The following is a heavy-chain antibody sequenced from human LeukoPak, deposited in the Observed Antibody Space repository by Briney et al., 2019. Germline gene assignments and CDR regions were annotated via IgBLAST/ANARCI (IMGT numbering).Heavy chain of an antibody. CDR1: GXTFRRSD. D-gene: IGHD4-11*01. CDR3: AKDRSSKTTSYFFGMDV. J-gene: IGHJ6*02. V-gene: IGHV3-13*04. Sequence: PGGSLRLSCAASGXTFRRSDMHWVRQATGKGLEWVSGIGTAGDTYYAGSVKGRFTISRENAKNSLYLQMNSLRPEDTAVYYCAKDRSSKTTSYFFGMDVWGQGTTVTVSS. CDR2: IGTAGDT.